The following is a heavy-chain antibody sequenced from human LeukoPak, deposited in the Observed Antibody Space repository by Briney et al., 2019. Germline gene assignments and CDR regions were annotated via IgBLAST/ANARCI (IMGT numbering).Heavy chain of an antibody. J-gene: IGHJ3*02. V-gene: IGHV3-7*01. CDR2: IKQDGSEK. CDR1: GFTFSSYA. Sequence: QSGGSLRLSCAASGFTFSSYAMSWVRQAPGKGLEWVANIKQDGSEKYYVDSVKGRFTISRDNAKNSLYLQMNSLRAEDTAVYYCATAYDSSGYYPIEAFDIWGQGTMVTVSS. D-gene: IGHD3-22*01. CDR3: ATAYDSSGYYPIEAFDI.